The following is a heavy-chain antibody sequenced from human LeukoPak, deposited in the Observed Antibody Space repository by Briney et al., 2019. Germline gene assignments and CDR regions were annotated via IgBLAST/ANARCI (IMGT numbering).Heavy chain of an antibody. V-gene: IGHV4-4*07. CDR1: GGSISSYY. J-gene: IGHJ4*02. CDR2: IYRSGST. D-gene: IGHD4-17*01. CDR3: ARSNDNGDYYFDS. Sequence: SETLSLTCSVSGGSISSYYWNWIRQPAGTGLEWIGRIYRSGSTNYSPSLKSRISMSIDTSKSHFSLKLSSVTAADTAVYYCARSNDNGDYYFDSWGQGTLVTVSS.